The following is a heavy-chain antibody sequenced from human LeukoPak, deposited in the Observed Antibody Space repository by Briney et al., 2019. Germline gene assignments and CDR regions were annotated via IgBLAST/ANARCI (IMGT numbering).Heavy chain of an antibody. J-gene: IGHJ4*02. CDR3: ARDLHKVYSSGWYSPLFGY. D-gene: IGHD6-19*01. V-gene: IGHV3-30*03. Sequence: GGSLRLSCAASGFTFSSYGMHWVRQAPGKGLEWAAVISYDGSNKYYADSVKGRFTISRDNSKNTLYLQMNSLRAEDTAVYYCARDLHKVYSSGWYSPLFGYWGQGTLVTVSS. CDR1: GFTFSSYG. CDR2: ISYDGSNK.